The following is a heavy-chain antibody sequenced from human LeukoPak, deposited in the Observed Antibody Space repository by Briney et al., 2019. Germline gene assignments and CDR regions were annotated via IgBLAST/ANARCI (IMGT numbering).Heavy chain of an antibody. CDR2: IYHTGEA. D-gene: IGHD6-19*01. CDR3: ARHGAAVAFYYFDY. V-gene: IGHV4-4*02. Sequence: SETLSLTCAVSGGSIGSSNWWSWVRQSPGKVLERIGEIYHTGEANYNPSLKSRVTISVDTSKNQFSLKLNSVTAADTAVYYCARHGAAVAFYYFDYWGQGTLVTVSS. J-gene: IGHJ4*02. CDR1: GGSIGSSNW.